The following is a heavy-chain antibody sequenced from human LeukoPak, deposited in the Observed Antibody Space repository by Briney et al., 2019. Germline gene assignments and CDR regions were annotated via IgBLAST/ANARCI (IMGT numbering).Heavy chain of an antibody. CDR3: ARGGRSYSSRQRNWFDP. CDR2: INHSGST. J-gene: IGHJ5*02. CDR1: DGSFSAFY. D-gene: IGHD6-13*01. V-gene: IGHV4-34*01. Sequence: PQTLSLTCAIYDGSFSAFYWSWVRHPPGQGLEWIGEINHSGSTTSNPSLKTRVTISVDTSQRQFSLKRSSVTAADTAVYYCARGGRSYSSRQRNWFDPGGKGNRVTAS.